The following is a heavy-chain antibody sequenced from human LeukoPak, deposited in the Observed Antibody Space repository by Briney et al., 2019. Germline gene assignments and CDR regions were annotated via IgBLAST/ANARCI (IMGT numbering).Heavy chain of an antibody. V-gene: IGHV6-1*01. Sequence: SQTLSLTCAISGDSVSSNSVGWHWIRQPPSRGLEWLGRTFYRSKWYHDYAVSVKSRITINPDTSKNQFSLQLNSVTPEDTAVYYCAREVSSSGDYWGQGTLVIVSS. CDR2: TFYRSKWYH. J-gene: IGHJ4*02. D-gene: IGHD6-13*01. CDR3: AREVSSSGDY. CDR1: GDSVSSNSVG.